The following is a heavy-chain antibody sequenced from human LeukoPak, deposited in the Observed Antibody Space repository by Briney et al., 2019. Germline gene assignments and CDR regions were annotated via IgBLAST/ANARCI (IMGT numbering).Heavy chain of an antibody. V-gene: IGHV1-69*06. CDR2: IIPIFGTA. D-gene: IGHD3-10*01. Sequence: GASVKVSCKASGGTFRSYAISWVRQAPGQGLEWMGGIIPIFGTAHYEQKFQGRVTITADKSTSTAYMELSSLRSEDTAVYYCARSAGWVQWFGELLYSYSYYYMDVWGKGTTVTVSS. J-gene: IGHJ6*03. CDR3: ARSAGWVQWFGELLYSYSYYYMDV. CDR1: GGTFRSYA.